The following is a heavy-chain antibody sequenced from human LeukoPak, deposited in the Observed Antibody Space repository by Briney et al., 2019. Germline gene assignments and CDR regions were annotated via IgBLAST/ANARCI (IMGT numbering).Heavy chain of an antibody. V-gene: IGHV3-9*01. J-gene: IGHJ4*02. D-gene: IGHD3-22*01. Sequence: GGSLRLSCAASGVNFDDYAMHWVRQSPGTGLEWVAGLNWDNRSMAYADSVRGRFTISRDNSKNTLYLQMNSLRVEDTAVYYCAKTYYLDSSAYYSGASDYWGQGALVTVSS. CDR2: LNWDNRSM. CDR3: AKTYYLDSSAYYSGASDY. CDR1: GVNFDDYA.